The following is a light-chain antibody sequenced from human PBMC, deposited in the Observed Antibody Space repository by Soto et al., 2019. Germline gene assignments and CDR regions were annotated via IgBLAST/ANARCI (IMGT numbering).Light chain of an antibody. CDR1: NSNIGNNY. Sequence: QSVLTQPPSVSVAPGQKVTISCSGSNSNIGNNYVSWYQHLPGTAPKLLIYENDKRPSGIPDRFSGSKSGTSATLGITGLQTGVKADYYCGTWASSLNRSGVFVGGTKLTVL. CDR2: END. CDR3: GTWASSLNRSGV. V-gene: IGLV1-51*02. J-gene: IGLJ3*02.